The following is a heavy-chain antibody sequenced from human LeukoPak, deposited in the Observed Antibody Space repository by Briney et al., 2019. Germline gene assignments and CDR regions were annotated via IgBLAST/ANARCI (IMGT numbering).Heavy chain of an antibody. J-gene: IGHJ4*02. CDR3: AFHQYSGFDY. CDR1: GGSFSGYY. CDR2: INHSGST. D-gene: IGHD5-12*01. Sequence: PSETLSLTCAAYGGSFSGYYWSWIRQPPGKGLEWIGEINHSGSTTYNPSLKSRVTISVDTYRNQFSLRLSSVTAADTAVYLCAFHQYSGFDYWGQGTLVTVSS. V-gene: IGHV4-34*01.